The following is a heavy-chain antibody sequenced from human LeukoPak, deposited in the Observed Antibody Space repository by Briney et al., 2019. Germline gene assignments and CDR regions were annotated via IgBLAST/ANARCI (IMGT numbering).Heavy chain of an antibody. D-gene: IGHD3-10*01. J-gene: IGHJ4*02. Sequence: SGGSLRLSCAASGFTLSDYHMSWIRQAPGKGLEWVSYISSSGSTIYYADSVKGRFTISRDNAKNSLYLQMNSLRAEDTAVYYCARPPTYYYGSGNYYLDYWGQGTLVTVSS. CDR3: ARPPTYYYGSGNYYLDY. V-gene: IGHV3-11*01. CDR1: GFTLSDYH. CDR2: ISSSGSTI.